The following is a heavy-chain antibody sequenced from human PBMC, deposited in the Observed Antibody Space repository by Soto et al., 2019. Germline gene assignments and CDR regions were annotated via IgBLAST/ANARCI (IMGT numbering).Heavy chain of an antibody. V-gene: IGHV1-69*01. D-gene: IGHD3-16*01. CDR2: IIPVFDKA. Sequence: QVQLVQSGADVKKPGSSVKVSCKTSGGSFCSSAISWVRQAPAQGLEWMGEIIPVFDKANYAQNFQGRLTITADELTGTVCMALSSLRSGETAVYFCARLRRDWGDAFDIWGLGTFVTVSS. J-gene: IGHJ3*02. CDR3: ARLRRDWGDAFDI. CDR1: GGSFCSSA.